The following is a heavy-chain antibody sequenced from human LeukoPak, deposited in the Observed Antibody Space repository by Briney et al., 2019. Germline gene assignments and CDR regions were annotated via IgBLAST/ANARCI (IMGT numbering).Heavy chain of an antibody. Sequence: GGSLRLSCAASGFTFSNYWMSWVRQAPGKGLEWVASIRPDGSDDFYMDSVKGRFTISRDNAEKSLYLQMSSLRAEDTAMYFCASIAVVSAAIDYWGQGTLVTVSS. CDR1: GFTFSNYW. V-gene: IGHV3-7*03. CDR3: ASIAVVSAAIDY. J-gene: IGHJ4*02. D-gene: IGHD2-2*01. CDR2: IRPDGSDD.